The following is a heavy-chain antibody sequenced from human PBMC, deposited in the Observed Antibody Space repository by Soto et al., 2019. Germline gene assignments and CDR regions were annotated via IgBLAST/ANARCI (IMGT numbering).Heavy chain of an antibody. CDR3: ANGIAVAGSRDY. CDR2: ISGSGGST. D-gene: IGHD6-19*01. J-gene: IGHJ4*02. Sequence: GGSLRLSCAASGFTFSSYAMSWVRQAPGKGLEWVSAISGSGGSTYYADSVKGRFTISRDNSKNTLDLQMNSLRAEDTAVYYCANGIAVAGSRDYWGQGTLVTVSS. CDR1: GFTFSSYA. V-gene: IGHV3-23*01.